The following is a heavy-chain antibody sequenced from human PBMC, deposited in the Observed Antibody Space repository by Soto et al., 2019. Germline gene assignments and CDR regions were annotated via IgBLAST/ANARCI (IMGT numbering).Heavy chain of an antibody. CDR3: AKGEATVTTFVDY. J-gene: IGHJ4*02. D-gene: IGHD4-17*01. Sequence: EVQLLESGGGLVQPGGSLRLSCSASGFAFTNYAMTWVRQAPGQGLEWVSAISAGANTFHADSVTGRFTISRDNSKNTQYLQMTSLGAEDTAVYYCAKGEATVTTFVDYWGQGTLVTVSS. CDR2: ISAGANT. CDR1: GFAFTNYA. V-gene: IGHV3-23*01.